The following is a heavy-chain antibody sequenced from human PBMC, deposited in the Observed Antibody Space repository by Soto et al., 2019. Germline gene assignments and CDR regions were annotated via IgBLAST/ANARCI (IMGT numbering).Heavy chain of an antibody. D-gene: IGHD6-13*01. CDR1: GFTFRSYD. CDR3: ARKIAAAGGGVVAFDI. V-gene: IGHV3-13*05. Sequence: EVQLVESGGGLVQSGGSLRLSCAASGFTFRSYDMHWVRQDTGKGLEWVSAIGTAGDPYYSDSVKGRFTISRENAKNSLFLQMNSLRDGDTAVYYCARKIAAAGGGVVAFDIWGQGTAVIVSS. J-gene: IGHJ3*02. CDR2: IGTAGDP.